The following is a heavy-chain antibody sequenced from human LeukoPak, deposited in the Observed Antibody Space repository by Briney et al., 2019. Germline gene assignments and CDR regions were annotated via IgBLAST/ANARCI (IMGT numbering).Heavy chain of an antibody. CDR3: AKDMYSSGWYDY. V-gene: IGHV3-23*01. J-gene: IGHJ4*02. D-gene: IGHD6-19*01. CDR2: ISGSGGST. CDR1: GFTFSSYA. Sequence: GGSLRLSCAASGFTFSSYAMSWVRQAPGKGLEWVSAISGSGGSTYYADSVKGRFTISRDNSKSTLYLQMNSLRAEDTAVYYCAKDMYSSGWYDYWGQGTLVTVSS.